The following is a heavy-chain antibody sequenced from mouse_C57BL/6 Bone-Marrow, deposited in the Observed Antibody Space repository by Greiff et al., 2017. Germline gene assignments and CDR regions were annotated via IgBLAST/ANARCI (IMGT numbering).Heavy chain of an antibody. J-gene: IGHJ3*01. V-gene: IGHV2-2*01. CDR3: ARGESYLLACFAY. Sequence: QVQLKQSGPGLVQPSQSLSITCTVSGFSLTSYGVHWVRQSPGKGLEWLGVIWSGGSTDYNAAFISRLSISKDNSKSQVFFKMNSLQADDTAIYYCARGESYLLACFAYWGQGTLVTVSA. D-gene: IGHD2-1*01. CDR2: IWSGGST. CDR1: GFSLTSYG.